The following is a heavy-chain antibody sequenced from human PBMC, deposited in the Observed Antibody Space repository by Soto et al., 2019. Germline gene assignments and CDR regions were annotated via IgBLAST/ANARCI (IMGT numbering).Heavy chain of an antibody. Sequence: QVQLQQWGAGLLKPSETLSLTCAVYGGSFSGYYWSWIRQPPGKGLEWIGEINHSGSTNYNPSLKCVVXXSXDXXKDQCPVKLGCVTAADAAVYDCARGGKSAGHGIGCWGQGPLVTVSS. CDR1: GGSFSGYY. J-gene: IGHJ4*02. D-gene: IGHD1-26*01. CDR3: ARGGKSAGHGIGC. V-gene: IGHV4-34*01. CDR2: INHSGST.